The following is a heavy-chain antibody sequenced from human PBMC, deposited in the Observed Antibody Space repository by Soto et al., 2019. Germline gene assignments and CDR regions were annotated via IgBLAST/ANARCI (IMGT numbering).Heavy chain of an antibody. CDR2: ISPNSDGT. Sequence: VHLVQSGAEVKKPGASVKVSCKASGYSFSGYYMQWVRQAPGQGLEWMGRISPNSDGTNYAQKFQGRVTLTRDTSISTGYMELRRLRSDDTAVYYCARSRYDFWSSIGPPHLDNWGQGTLVTVSS. V-gene: IGHV1-2*06. D-gene: IGHD3-3*01. CDR3: ARSRYDFWSSIGPPHLDN. CDR1: GYSFSGYY. J-gene: IGHJ4*02.